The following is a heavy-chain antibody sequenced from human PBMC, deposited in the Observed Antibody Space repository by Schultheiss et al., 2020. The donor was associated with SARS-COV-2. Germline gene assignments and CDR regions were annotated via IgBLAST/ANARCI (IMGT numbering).Heavy chain of an antibody. Sequence: GGSLRLSCAASGFTFSSYGMHWVRQAPGKGLEWVAVIWYDGGNKYYADSVKGRFTISRDNSKNTMYLDMNSLRVEDTAVFYCATGGFSYGYPFDYWGQGTLVTVAS. CDR1: GFTFSSYG. CDR3: ATGGFSYGYPFDY. J-gene: IGHJ4*02. V-gene: IGHV3-33*01. D-gene: IGHD5-18*01. CDR2: IWYDGGNK.